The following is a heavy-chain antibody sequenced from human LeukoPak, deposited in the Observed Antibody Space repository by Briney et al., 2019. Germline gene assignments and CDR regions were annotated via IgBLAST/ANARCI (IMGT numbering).Heavy chain of an antibody. V-gene: IGHV3-21*01. J-gene: IGHJ4*02. CDR2: ISSSSSYI. Sequence: GGSLRLSCAASGFTFSRYSMNWVRQAPGKGLEWVSSISSSSSYIYYADSVKGRFTISRDNAKNSLYLQMNSLRAEDTAVYYCASGSSSWAYYFDYWGQGTLVTVSS. CDR1: GFTFSRYS. CDR3: ASGSSSWAYYFDY. D-gene: IGHD6-13*01.